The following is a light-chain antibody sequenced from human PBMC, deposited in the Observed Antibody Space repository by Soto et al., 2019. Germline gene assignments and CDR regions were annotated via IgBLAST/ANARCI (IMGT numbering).Light chain of an antibody. Sequence: QPVLTQSPSASASLGASVKLTCTLSSGHSNYAIAWHQQQPEKGPRHLMKVNSGGSHIKGDGIPDRFSGSSSGAERYLFISSLQSEDEADYYCQTWGTGSAIVVFGGGTQLTVL. CDR3: QTWGTGSAIVV. CDR1: SGHSNYA. CDR2: VNSGGSH. J-gene: IGLJ7*01. V-gene: IGLV4-69*01.